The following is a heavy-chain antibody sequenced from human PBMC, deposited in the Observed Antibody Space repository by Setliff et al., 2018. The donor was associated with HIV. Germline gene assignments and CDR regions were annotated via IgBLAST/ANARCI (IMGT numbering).Heavy chain of an antibody. J-gene: IGHJ4*02. V-gene: IGHV1-69*05. Sequence: SVKVSCKASGGTFSSYGISWVRQAPGQGLEWMGGITPISGTANYAQKFQGRVIMTRDTSTSTVYMDLSRLRVEDTAVYYCVRGYDSSGYSDFFDYWGQGTLVTVSS. CDR3: VRGYDSSGYSDFFDY. CDR2: ITPISGTA. D-gene: IGHD3-22*01. CDR1: GGTFSSYG.